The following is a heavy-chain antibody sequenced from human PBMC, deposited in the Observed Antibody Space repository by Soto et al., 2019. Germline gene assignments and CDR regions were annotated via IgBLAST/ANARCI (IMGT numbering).Heavy chain of an antibody. CDR1: GFTFSRYW. D-gene: IGHD3-22*01. V-gene: IGHV3-7*02. CDR3: ASNTYYDDSSGYFDY. CDR2: IKQDGSEK. J-gene: IGHJ4*02. Sequence: EVQLVESGGGLVQPGGSLRLSCAASGFTFSRYWMSWVRQAPGKGLEWVANIKQDGSEKYYVDSVKGRFTISRDNAKNSLYLQMSSLRAEDTAIYYCASNTYYDDSSGYFDYWGQGTLVTVSS.